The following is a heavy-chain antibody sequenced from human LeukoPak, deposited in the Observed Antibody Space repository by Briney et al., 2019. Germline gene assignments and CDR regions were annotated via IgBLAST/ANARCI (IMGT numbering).Heavy chain of an antibody. CDR3: AKGGRDDYVWGSYRRTDAFGI. CDR1: GFIFSSFA. Sequence: GGSLRLSCAASGFIFSSFAMSWVRQAPGKGLEWVSAISGSGGSTYYADSVKGRFTISRDNSKNTLYLQMNSLRAEDTAVYYCAKGGRDDYVWGSYRRTDAFGIWGQGTMVTVSS. D-gene: IGHD3-16*02. CDR2: ISGSGGST. J-gene: IGHJ3*02. V-gene: IGHV3-23*01.